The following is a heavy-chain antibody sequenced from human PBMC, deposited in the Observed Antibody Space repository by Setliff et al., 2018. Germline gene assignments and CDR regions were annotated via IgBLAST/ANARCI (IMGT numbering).Heavy chain of an antibody. D-gene: IGHD5-18*01. CDR1: GFSVSNYG. V-gene: IGHV3-48*01. Sequence: GGSLRLSCVASGFSVSNYGMNWVRQAPGKGLEWLSYISSSGGTIHYADSVKGRFTISKDTAENSVFLQMNSLRGEDTALYYCAGGYRFGYGVYWGQGVLVTVSS. CDR2: ISSSGGTI. J-gene: IGHJ4*02. CDR3: AGGYRFGYGVY.